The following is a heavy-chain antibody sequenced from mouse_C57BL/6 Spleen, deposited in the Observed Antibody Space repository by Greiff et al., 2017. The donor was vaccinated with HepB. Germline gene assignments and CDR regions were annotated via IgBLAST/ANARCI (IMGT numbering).Heavy chain of an antibody. CDR3: ARVPITTVVADWYFDV. CDR2: IYPGSGST. J-gene: IGHJ1*03. CDR1: GYTFTSYW. Sequence: QVQLQQPGAELVKPGASVKMSCKASGYTFTSYWITWVKQRPGQGLEWIGDIYPGSGSTNYNEKFKSKATLTVDKSSSTAYMQLSSLTSEDSAVYDCARVPITTVVADWYFDVWGTGTTVTVSS. D-gene: IGHD1-1*01. V-gene: IGHV1-55*01.